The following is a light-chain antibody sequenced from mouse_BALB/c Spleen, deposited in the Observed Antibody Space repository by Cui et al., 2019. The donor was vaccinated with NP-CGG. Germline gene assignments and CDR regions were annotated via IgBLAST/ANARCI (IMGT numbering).Light chain of an antibody. V-gene: IGLV1*01. CDR1: TGAVTTSNY. CDR3: VLWYSNHWV. Sequence: QAVVTQESALTTSPGETVTLTCRSSTGAVTTSNYANWVQEKADHLFTGLIGGTNNRASGVPARFSGSLIGDKAALTITGAQTEDEAIYFCVLWYSNHWVFGGGTKLTVL. CDR2: GTN. J-gene: IGLJ1*01.